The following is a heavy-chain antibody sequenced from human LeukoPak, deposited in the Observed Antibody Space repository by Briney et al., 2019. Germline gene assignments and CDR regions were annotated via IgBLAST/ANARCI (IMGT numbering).Heavy chain of an antibody. V-gene: IGHV1-46*01. CDR1: GYTFTSYY. CDR3: ATETSVVPAAQDDY. D-gene: IGHD2-2*01. CDR2: INPSGGST. Sequence: ASVKVSCKASGYTFTSYYMHWVRQAPGQGLEWMGIINPSGGSTSYVQKFQGRVTMTRDMSTSTVYMELSSLRSEDTAVYYCATETSVVPAAQDDYWGQGTLVTVSS. J-gene: IGHJ4*02.